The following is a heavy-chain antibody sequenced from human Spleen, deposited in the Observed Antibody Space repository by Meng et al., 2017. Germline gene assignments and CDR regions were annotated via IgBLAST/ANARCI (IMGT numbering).Heavy chain of an antibody. CDR2: ISYDGSNK. J-gene: IGHJ4*02. CDR1: GFTFSSYA. CDR3: ASTYPGDY. V-gene: IGHV3-30*07. Sequence: GESLKISCAASGFTFSSYAMHWVRQAPGKGLEWVAVISYDGSNKYYADSVKGRFTISRDNAKNSLYLQMNSLRAEDTAVYYCASTYPGDYWGQGTLVTVSS.